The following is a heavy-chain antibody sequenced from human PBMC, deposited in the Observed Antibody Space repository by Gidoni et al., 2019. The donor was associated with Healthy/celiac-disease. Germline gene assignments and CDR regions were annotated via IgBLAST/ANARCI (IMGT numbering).Heavy chain of an antibody. D-gene: IGHD3-22*01. J-gene: IGHJ3*02. CDR1: GGSISSSSYY. Sequence: QLQLQESGPGLVKPSETLSLPCTVSGGSISSSSYYSGWIRQPPGKGLAWIGSIYYSGSTYYNPSLKSRVTISVDTSKNQFSLKLSSVTAADTAVYYCARRGPYYYDSSGYRWDDAFDIWGQGTMVTVSS. V-gene: IGHV4-39*01. CDR2: IYYSGST. CDR3: ARRGPYYYDSSGYRWDDAFDI.